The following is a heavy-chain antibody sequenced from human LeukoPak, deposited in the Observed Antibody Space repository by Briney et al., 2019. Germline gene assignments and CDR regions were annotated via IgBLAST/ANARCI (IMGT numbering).Heavy chain of an antibody. D-gene: IGHD2-15*01. Sequence: GGSLRLSCAASGFTFSNYAMNWVRQAPGKGLEWVSYSSSGSSTIYYADSVRGRFTISRDNSKDTLYLQMNSLRAEDTAVYYCARTYCIGSSCPGVFEYWGQGTLVTVSS. CDR1: GFTFSNYA. CDR3: ARTYCIGSSCPGVFEY. J-gene: IGHJ4*02. V-gene: IGHV3-48*01. CDR2: SSSGSSTI.